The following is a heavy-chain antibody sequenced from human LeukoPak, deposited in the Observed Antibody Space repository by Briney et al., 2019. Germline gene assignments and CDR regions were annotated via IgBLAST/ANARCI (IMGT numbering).Heavy chain of an antibody. CDR1: GFTVSSYS. CDR3: ARDGPPAGAGDFDY. Sequence: GGSLRLSCAASGFTVSSYSMGGVRQAPGKGLEWVSYIGSNAIYADSVRGRFTISRDNAENSLDLQMNRLRAEATAVYYCARDGPPAGAGDFDYWGQGTPVTVSS. V-gene: IGHV3-48*01. D-gene: IGHD3-10*01. CDR2: IGSNAI. J-gene: IGHJ4*02.